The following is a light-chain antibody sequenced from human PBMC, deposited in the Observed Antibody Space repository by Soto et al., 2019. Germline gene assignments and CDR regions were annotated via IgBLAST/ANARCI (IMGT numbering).Light chain of an antibody. Sequence: IVMTQSPDTLSLSPGERATLSCRASQTIRTSLAWYQQRPGQAPRLLIFDASRKTFGVPDRFTGSGSGTDFTLTINSLEPEDFGVYFCQQYGSSVTFGGGTKVEIK. CDR3: QQYGSSVT. CDR1: QTIRTS. V-gene: IGKV3-11*01. CDR2: DAS. J-gene: IGKJ4*01.